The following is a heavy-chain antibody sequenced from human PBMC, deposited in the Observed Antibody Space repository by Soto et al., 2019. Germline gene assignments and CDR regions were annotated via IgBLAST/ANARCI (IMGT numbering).Heavy chain of an antibody. CDR1: GYNFINYW. CDR3: ARASGGEYYDSSQYYSSY. CDR2: IYPGDFDI. D-gene: IGHD3-22*01. Sequence: GESLKISCKGSGYNFINYWIGWVRQVPGKGLEWMGNIYPGDFDIKYSPSFRGQVTISVDKSTTTAYLQWSSLKASDTGIYFCARASGGEYYDSSQYYSSYWRRGTLVTVSS. V-gene: IGHV5-51*01. J-gene: IGHJ4*02.